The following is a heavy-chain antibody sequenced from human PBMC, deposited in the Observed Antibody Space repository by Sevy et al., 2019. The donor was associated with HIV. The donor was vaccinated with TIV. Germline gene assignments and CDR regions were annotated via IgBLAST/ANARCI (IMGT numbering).Heavy chain of an antibody. CDR3: XKDRDRYYDSSGSIVNYYYYGMDV. V-gene: IGHV3-23*01. D-gene: IGHD3-22*01. J-gene: IGHJ6*02. CDR1: GFTFSSYA. CDR2: ISGSGGST. Sequence: GGSLRLSCAASGFTFSSYAMSWVRQAPGKGLEWVSAISGSGGSTYYADSVKGRFTISRDNSKNTLYLQMNSLRAEDXXXXXXXKDRDRYYDSSGSIVNYYYYGMDVWGQGTTVTVSS.